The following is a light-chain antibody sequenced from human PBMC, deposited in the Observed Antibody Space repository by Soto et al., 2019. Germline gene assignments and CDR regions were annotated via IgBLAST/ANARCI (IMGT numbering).Light chain of an antibody. CDR2: GAT. J-gene: IGKJ2*01. V-gene: IGKV3-15*01. CDR1: QSVGSK. CDR3: QQYDAPVT. Sequence: EVVMTQSPATLSLSPGERATLSCRSSQSVGSKLAWYQQKTGQAPRLLIYGATNSATGFPARFSGGGSGTEFTLSISSLQSEDYAVYFCQQYDAPVTFGQGTKLDIK.